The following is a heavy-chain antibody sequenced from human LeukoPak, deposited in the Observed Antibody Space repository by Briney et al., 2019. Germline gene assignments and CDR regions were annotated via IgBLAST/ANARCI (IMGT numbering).Heavy chain of an antibody. J-gene: IGHJ4*02. CDR1: GYSFFSYW. V-gene: IGHV5-51*01. D-gene: IGHD6-6*01. CDR3: ARRGIAARVPPDY. CDR2: IYPGDSDT. Sequence: GESLKISCKGSGYSFFSYWIGWVRQMPGKGLEWMGIIYPGDSDTRYSPSFEGQVTISADKSINTAYLQGSSLKASDTAMYYCARRGIAARVPPDYWGQGTLVTVSS.